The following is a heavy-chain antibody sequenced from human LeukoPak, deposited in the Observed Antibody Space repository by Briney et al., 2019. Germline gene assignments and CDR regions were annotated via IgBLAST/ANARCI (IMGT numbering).Heavy chain of an antibody. CDR2: ISGDGGST. Sequence: GGSLRLSCAAPGFTFDDYAMHWVRQAPGKGLEWVSLISGDGGSTYYADSVKGRFTISRDNSKNSLYLQMNSLRTEDTALYYCAKDSGDGYNRSPMDFDYWGQGTLVTVSS. J-gene: IGHJ4*02. CDR1: GFTFDDYA. CDR3: AKDSGDGYNRSPMDFDY. V-gene: IGHV3-43*02. D-gene: IGHD5-24*01.